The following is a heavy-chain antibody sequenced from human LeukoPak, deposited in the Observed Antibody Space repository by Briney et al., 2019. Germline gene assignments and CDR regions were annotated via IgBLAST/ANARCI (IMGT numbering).Heavy chain of an antibody. Sequence: GGSLRLSCAASGFTFSSYGMHWVRQAPGKGLEWVAVIWYDGSNKYSADSVRGRFTISRGNSKNTLYLQMNSLRAEDTAAYYCARSRRVRGVIVPFDYWGQGTLVTVSS. J-gene: IGHJ4*02. V-gene: IGHV3-33*01. D-gene: IGHD3-16*02. CDR3: ARSRRVRGVIVPFDY. CDR2: IWYDGSNK. CDR1: GFTFSSYG.